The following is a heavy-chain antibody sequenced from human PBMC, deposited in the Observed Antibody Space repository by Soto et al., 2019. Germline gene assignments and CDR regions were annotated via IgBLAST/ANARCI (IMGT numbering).Heavy chain of an antibody. CDR2: IYYNGIT. CDR1: GVSVSSGSYY. Sequence: SETLSLTCSVSGVSVSSGSYYWTWARQPPGKGLEWIGYIYYNGITKYNPSLESRVTISIDTSNNQFSLKLISVTDADTAVYYCAREGRGYDYGLLDYWGQGTLVTVSS. CDR3: AREGRGYDYGLLDY. J-gene: IGHJ4*02. D-gene: IGHD5-18*01. V-gene: IGHV4-61*01.